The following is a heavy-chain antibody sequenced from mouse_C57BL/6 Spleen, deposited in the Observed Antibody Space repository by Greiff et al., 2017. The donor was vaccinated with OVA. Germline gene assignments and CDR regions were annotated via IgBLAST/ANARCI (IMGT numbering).Heavy chain of an antibody. D-gene: IGHD1-1*01. Sequence: VQLKESGPGLVKPSQSLSLTCSVTGYSITSGYYWNWIRQFPGNKLEWMGYISYDGSNNYNPSLKNRISITRDTSKNQFFLKLNSVTTEDTATYYCARDYYGSPSLFAYWGQGTLVTVSA. CDR3: ARDYYGSPSLFAY. J-gene: IGHJ3*01. V-gene: IGHV3-6*01. CDR1: GYSITSGYY. CDR2: ISYDGSN.